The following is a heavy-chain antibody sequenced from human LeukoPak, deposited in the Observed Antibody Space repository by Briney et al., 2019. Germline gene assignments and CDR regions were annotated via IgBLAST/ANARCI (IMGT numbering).Heavy chain of an antibody. Sequence: GGSLRLSCAASGFTFSNYAMSWVRQTPGKGLVWVSRINSDGISTSYADSVKGRFTISRDNAKNTLYLQMNSLRAEDTAVYYCARGGYDYGDYELSGTDYWGQGTLVTVSS. CDR3: ARGGYDYGDYELSGTDY. V-gene: IGHV3-74*01. CDR2: INSDGIST. D-gene: IGHD4-17*01. J-gene: IGHJ4*02. CDR1: GFTFSNYA.